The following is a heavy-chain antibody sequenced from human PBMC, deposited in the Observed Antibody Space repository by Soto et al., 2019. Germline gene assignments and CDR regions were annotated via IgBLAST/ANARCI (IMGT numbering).Heavy chain of an antibody. J-gene: IGHJ3*02. V-gene: IGHV3-30-3*01. Sequence: QVQLVESGGGVVQPGRSLRLSCAASGFTFSIYAMHWVRQAPGKGLEWVAVISYHGVTEYYGDSVKGRFTISRDNSKNTMYLQMYSLSPEYTAIYVCARGYRYRPNSESYALDIWGQGAMVTVSS. CDR3: ARGYRYRPNSESYALDI. D-gene: IGHD5-18*01. CDR2: ISYHGVTE. CDR1: GFTFSIYA.